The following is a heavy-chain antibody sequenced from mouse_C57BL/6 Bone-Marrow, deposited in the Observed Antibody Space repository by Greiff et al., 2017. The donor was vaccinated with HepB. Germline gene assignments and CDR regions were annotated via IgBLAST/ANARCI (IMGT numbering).Heavy chain of an antibody. Sequence: VKLMESGPGLVQPSQSLSITCTVSGFSLTSYGVHWVRQSPGKGLEWLGVIWSGGSTDYNAAFISRLSISKDNSKSQVFVKMNSLQADDTAIYYCATHSAGYYAMDYWGQGTSVTVSS. D-gene: IGHD6-1*01. CDR3: ATHSAGYYAMDY. J-gene: IGHJ4*01. V-gene: IGHV2-2*01. CDR2: IWSGGST. CDR1: GFSLTSYG.